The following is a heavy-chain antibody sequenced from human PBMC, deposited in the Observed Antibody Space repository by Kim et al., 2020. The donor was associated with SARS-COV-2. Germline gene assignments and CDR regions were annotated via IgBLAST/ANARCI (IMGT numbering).Heavy chain of an antibody. CDR3: ARYTGPYYYDSSGHGFDY. J-gene: IGHJ4*02. V-gene: IGHV4-4*02. Sequence: SETLSLTCAVSGGSISSSNWWSWVRQPPGKGLEWIGEIYHSGSTNYNPSLKSRVTISVDKSKNQFSLKLSSVTAADTAVYYCARYTGPYYYDSSGHGFDYWGQGTLVTVSS. CDR1: GGSISSSNW. CDR2: IYHSGST. D-gene: IGHD3-22*01.